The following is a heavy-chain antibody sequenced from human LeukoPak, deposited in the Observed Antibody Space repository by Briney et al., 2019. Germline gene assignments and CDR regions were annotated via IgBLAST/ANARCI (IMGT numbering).Heavy chain of an antibody. Sequence: PGGSLRLTCAASGFTFSSYEMNWVRQAPGKGLEWVSYISSSGSTIYYADSVKGRFTISRDNAKNSLYLQMNSLRAEDTTVYYCASQPAAIAFDIWGQGTMVTVSS. J-gene: IGHJ3*02. CDR2: ISSSGSTI. CDR1: GFTFSSYE. CDR3: ASQPAAIAFDI. V-gene: IGHV3-48*03. D-gene: IGHD2-2*01.